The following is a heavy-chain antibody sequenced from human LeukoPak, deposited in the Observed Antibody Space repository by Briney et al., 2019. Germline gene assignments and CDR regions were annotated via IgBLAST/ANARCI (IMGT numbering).Heavy chain of an antibody. D-gene: IGHD3-22*01. V-gene: IGHV1-69*13. Sequence: ASVKVSCKASGGTFSSYAISWVRQAPGQGLEWMGGIIPIFGTANYAQKFQGRVTITADESTSTAYMELSSLRSEDTAVYYCARVRAYYYDSIGYYGNWGQGTLVTVSS. J-gene: IGHJ4*02. CDR1: GGTFSSYA. CDR2: IIPIFGTA. CDR3: ARVRAYYYDSIGYYGN.